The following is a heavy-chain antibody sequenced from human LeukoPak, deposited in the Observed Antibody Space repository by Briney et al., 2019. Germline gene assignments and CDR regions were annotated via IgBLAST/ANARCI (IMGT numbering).Heavy chain of an antibody. CDR3: ARRINTAMVNFDY. Sequence: GASVKVSCKASGYTFTSYDINWVRQAPGQGLEWMGWINPNSGGTNYAQKFQGRVTMTRDTSISTAYMELSRLRSDDTAVYYCARRINTAMVNFDYWGQGTLVTVSS. D-gene: IGHD5-18*01. J-gene: IGHJ4*02. V-gene: IGHV1-2*02. CDR1: GYTFTSYD. CDR2: INPNSGGT.